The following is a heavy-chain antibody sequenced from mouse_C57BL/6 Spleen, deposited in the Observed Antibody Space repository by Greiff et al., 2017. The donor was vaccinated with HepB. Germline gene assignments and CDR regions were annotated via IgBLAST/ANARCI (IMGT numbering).Heavy chain of an antibody. J-gene: IGHJ3*01. V-gene: IGHV14-4*01. CDR3: TLYYYGSSWFAY. CDR1: GFNIKDDY. Sequence: EVKLQESGAELVRPGASVKLSCTASGFNIKDDYMHWVKQRPEQGLEWIGWIDPENGDTEYASKFQGKATITADTSSNTAYLQLSSLTSEDTAVYYCTLYYYGSSWFAYWGQGTLVTVSA. CDR2: IDPENGDT. D-gene: IGHD1-1*01.